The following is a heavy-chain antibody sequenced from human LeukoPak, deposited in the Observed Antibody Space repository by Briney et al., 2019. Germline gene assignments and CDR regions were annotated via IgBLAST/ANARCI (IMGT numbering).Heavy chain of an antibody. D-gene: IGHD5-18*01. CDR3: AKDRSYHYFDY. Sequence: GGSLRLSCAASGFTFSSYAMSWVRQAPGKGLEWVAFIRYDGSEKYSTDSVKGRFTISRDNSKNTLYLRMNSLTAEDTAVYYCAKDRSYHYFDYWGQGTLVTASS. CDR2: IRYDGSEK. J-gene: IGHJ4*02. V-gene: IGHV3-30*02. CDR1: GFTFSSYA.